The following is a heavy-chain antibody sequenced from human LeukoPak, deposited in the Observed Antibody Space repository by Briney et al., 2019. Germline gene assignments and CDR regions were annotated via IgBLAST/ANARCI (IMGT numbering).Heavy chain of an antibody. CDR3: AGDYGDYVTNY. D-gene: IGHD4-17*01. Sequence: SETLSLTCTVSGGSISSYYWSWIRQPAGKGLGWIGRIYTSGSANYNPSLKSRVTMSVDTSKNQFSLKLSSVTAADTAVYYCAGDYGDYVTNYWGQGTLVTVSS. V-gene: IGHV4-4*07. CDR1: GGSISSYY. J-gene: IGHJ4*02. CDR2: IYTSGSA.